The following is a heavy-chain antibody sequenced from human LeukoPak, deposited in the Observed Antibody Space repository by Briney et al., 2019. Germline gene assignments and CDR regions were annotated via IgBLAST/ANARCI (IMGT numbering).Heavy chain of an antibody. J-gene: IGHJ4*02. CDR2: VNPHSGGT. CDR1: GYTFTAYY. V-gene: IGHV1-2*02. Sequence: GASVKGSCKTSGYTFTAYYIHWVRQAPGQGLECMGWVNPHSGGTSYAAKFRGRVTLTRDTSTTTSYMDLSSLTSDDTAVYYCARDRSSLYNGNYAFWGQGTLVTVSS. CDR3: ARDRSSLYNGNYAF. D-gene: IGHD5-12*01.